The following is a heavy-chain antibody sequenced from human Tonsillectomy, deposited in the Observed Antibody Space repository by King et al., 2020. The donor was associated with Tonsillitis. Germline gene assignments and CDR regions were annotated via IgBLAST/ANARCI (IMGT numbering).Heavy chain of an antibody. D-gene: IGHD2-2*02. CDR3: ARVLARLYTPQFDC. V-gene: IGHV4-38-2*01. CDR1: GYSISTGCY. CDR2: IYRSGST. J-gene: IGHJ4*02. Sequence: VQLQESGPGLVKPSETLSLSCAVSGYSISTGCYWGWIRQPPGKGLEWIGSIYRSGSTYYNPSHKSRVTISVDTSKNHLSLKLNSVTAADTAVYYCARVLARLYTPQFDCWGQGTLVTVSS.